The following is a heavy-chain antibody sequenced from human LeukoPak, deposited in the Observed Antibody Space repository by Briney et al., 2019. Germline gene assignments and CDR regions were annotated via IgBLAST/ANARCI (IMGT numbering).Heavy chain of an antibody. J-gene: IGHJ3*02. D-gene: IGHD3-22*01. V-gene: IGHV3-23*01. CDR1: GFTFSTYR. Sequence: GGSLRLSCAASGFTFSTYRMNWVRQAPGKGLEWVSGIYASGSATHYADTVKGRFTISRDNSKNTLYLQMNSLRAEDTAVYYCAKRPRDSSGYYLGAFDMWGQGTMVTVSS. CDR2: IYASGSAT. CDR3: AKRPRDSSGYYLGAFDM.